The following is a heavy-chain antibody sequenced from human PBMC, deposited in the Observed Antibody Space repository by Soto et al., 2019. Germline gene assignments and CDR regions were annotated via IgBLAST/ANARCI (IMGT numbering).Heavy chain of an antibody. CDR3: ATLRLRGRHYYYYGMDL. V-gene: IGHV1-8*01. CDR2: MNPNSGNT. D-gene: IGHD4-17*01. CDR1: GYTFTRYY. J-gene: IGHJ6*02. Sequence: ASVKVSCKASGYTFTRYYIHWVRQATGQGLEWMGWMNPNSGNTGYAQRFQGRLTMTKNTSISTAYMELSSLTPEDTAVYYCATLRLRGRHYYYYGMDLWGQGTTVTVSS.